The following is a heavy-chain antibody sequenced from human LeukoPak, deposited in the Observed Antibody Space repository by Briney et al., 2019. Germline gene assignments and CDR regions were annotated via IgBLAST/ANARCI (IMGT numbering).Heavy chain of an antibody. Sequence: PGGSLRLSCTASGFTLRDYYMSWLRQAPGKGLEWISYMSRTGNTIYYAESVKGRFTVSRDSANNSMSLQMASLRAEDSAVYYCARSSSYFTYFDLWGRDTLVTVSS. CDR3: ARSSSYFTYFDL. V-gene: IGHV3-11*04. J-gene: IGHJ2*01. D-gene: IGHD2/OR15-2a*01. CDR1: GFTLRDYY. CDR2: MSRTGNTI.